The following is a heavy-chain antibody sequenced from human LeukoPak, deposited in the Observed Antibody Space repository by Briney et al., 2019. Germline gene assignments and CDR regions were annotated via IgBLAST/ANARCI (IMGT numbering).Heavy chain of an antibody. CDR1: GFTFSSYS. D-gene: IGHD6-19*01. CDR2: ISSSSSYI. CDR3: ARDGSGWYGQLVH. V-gene: IGHV3-21*04. J-gene: IGHJ4*02. Sequence: PGGSLRLSCAASGFTFSSYSMNWVRQAPGKGLEWVSPISSSSSYIYYADSVKGRFTISRDNAKNSLYLQMNSLRAEDTALYYCARDGSGWYGQLVHWGQGTLVTVSS.